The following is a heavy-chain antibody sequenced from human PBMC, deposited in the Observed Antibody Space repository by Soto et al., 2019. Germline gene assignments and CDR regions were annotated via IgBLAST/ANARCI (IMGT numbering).Heavy chain of an antibody. CDR1: GASISSYY. CDR2: IYYSGST. Sequence: KPSYTLSFTGTVSGASISSYYWSWIRQPPGKGLECIGYIYYSGSTNYNPSLNSRVTISVDTTKNQFSLKLSSVTAADTAVYYCGRLPTILGVAGDYYYGMDVWGQGTTVTVSS. V-gene: IGHV4-59*01. CDR3: GRLPTILGVAGDYYYGMDV. D-gene: IGHD3-3*01. J-gene: IGHJ6*02.